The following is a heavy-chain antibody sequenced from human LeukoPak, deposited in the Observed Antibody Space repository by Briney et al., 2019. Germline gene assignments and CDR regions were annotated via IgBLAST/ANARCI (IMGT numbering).Heavy chain of an antibody. CDR2: ISYDGRNK. V-gene: IGHV3-30*18. J-gene: IGHJ3*01. D-gene: IGHD2-21*02. Sequence: VQLVESGGGLVQPGGSLRLSCAASGFSFNNYGMHWVRQGPGKGLEWVAGISYDGRNKFYADSVKGRFTISRDNSKNTLNLQMNSLRPEDTAVYYCAKPREGDSWAFDVWGQGTMATVSS. CDR3: AKPREGDSWAFDV. CDR1: GFSFNNYG.